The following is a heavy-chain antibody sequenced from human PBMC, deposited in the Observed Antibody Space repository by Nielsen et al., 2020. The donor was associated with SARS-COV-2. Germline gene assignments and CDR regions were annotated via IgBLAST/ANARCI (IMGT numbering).Heavy chain of an antibody. J-gene: IGHJ4*02. CDR3: ARISRDGYSSFDY. D-gene: IGHD5-24*01. Sequence: GESLKISCAASGFTFSDYYMSWIRQAPGKGLEWVSYISSSGSTIYYADSVKGRSTISRYNAKNSLYLQMNSLRAEDTAVYYCARISRDGYSSFDYWGQGTLVTVSS. V-gene: IGHV3-11*01. CDR2: ISSSGSTI. CDR1: GFTFSDYY.